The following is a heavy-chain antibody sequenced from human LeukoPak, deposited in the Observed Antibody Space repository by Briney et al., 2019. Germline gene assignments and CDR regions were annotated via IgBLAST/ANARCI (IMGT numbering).Heavy chain of an antibody. J-gene: IGHJ4*02. V-gene: IGHV1-58*02. CDR1: GFXFTNSA. CDR3: AAAPIEMQQRGFDY. D-gene: IGHD5-24*01. CDR2: IVVASGNT. Sequence: TSVKVSCKASGFXFTNSAMQWVRQARGQRLEWIGWIVVASGNTKYAQKFQERVTITRDMSTSTAYMELSSLRPEDTAVYYCAAAPIEMQQRGFDYWGQGTLVTVSS.